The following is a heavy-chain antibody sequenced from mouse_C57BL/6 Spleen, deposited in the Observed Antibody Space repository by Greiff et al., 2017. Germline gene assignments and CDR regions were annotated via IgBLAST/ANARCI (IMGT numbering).Heavy chain of an antibody. CDR2: IGPGSGST. J-gene: IGHJ4*01. D-gene: IGHD2-4*01. CDR3: ARDYDYDYYYAMDY. V-gene: IGHV1-77*01. CDR1: GYTFTDYY. Sequence: QVHVKQSGAELVKPGASVKISCKASGYTFTDYYINWVKQRPGQGLEWIGKIGPGSGSTYYNEKFKGKATLTADKSSSTAYMQLSSLTSEDSAVYFCARDYDYDYYYAMDYWGQGTSVTVSS.